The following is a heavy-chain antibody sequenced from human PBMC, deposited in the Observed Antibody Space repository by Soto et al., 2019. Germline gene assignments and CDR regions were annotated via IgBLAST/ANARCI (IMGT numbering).Heavy chain of an antibody. D-gene: IGHD6-19*01. Sequence: SETLSLTCTVSGGSISSYYWSWIRQPPGKGLEWIGYIYYSGSTNYNPSLKSRVTISADTSKNQFSLKLSSVTTADTAVYYCARHGIAVAGNWFDPWGQGTLVTVSS. CDR3: ARHGIAVAGNWFDP. J-gene: IGHJ5*02. CDR2: IYYSGST. CDR1: GGSISSYY. V-gene: IGHV4-59*08.